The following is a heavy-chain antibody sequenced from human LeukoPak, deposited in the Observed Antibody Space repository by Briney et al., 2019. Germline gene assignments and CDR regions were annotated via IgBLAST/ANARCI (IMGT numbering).Heavy chain of an antibody. CDR1: GGSINSGSYY. CDR2: IYTSGST. J-gene: IGHJ4*02. V-gene: IGHV4-61*02. CDR3: ARSGYCSGGSCYPGDY. Sequence: SQTLSLTCTVSGGSINSGSYYWSWIRQPDGKGLEWIGRIYTSGSTNYNPSLKSRVTISVDTSKNQFSLKVSSVSAADTAVYFCARSGYCSGGSCYPGDYWGQGTLVTVSS. D-gene: IGHD2-15*01.